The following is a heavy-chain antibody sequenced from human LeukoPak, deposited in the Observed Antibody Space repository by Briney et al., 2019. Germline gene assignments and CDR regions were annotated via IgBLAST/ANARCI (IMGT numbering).Heavy chain of an antibody. Sequence: PSETLSLTCTVSGASIGSYYWSWIRHPAEKGLEWIGRFHATGSSNYNPILKSRVTMSLDTSKNPFSLNMSTVTAADTAVYYCARDSTISYGRDWFDPWGEGTLVTVSS. CDR1: GASIGSYY. CDR2: FHATGSS. D-gene: IGHD2-2*01. CDR3: ARDSTISYGRDWFDP. V-gene: IGHV4-4*07. J-gene: IGHJ5*02.